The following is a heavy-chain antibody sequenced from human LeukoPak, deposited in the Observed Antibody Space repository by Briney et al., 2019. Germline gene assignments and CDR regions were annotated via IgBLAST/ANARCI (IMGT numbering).Heavy chain of an antibody. CDR2: MNPNSGNT. V-gene: IGHV1-8*01. D-gene: IGHD3-9*01. CDR3: ARGQKYYDTLTGYYDFDY. Sequence: ASVKVSCKASGYTFTSYDINWVRQATGQGLEWMGWMNPNSGNTGYAQKFQGRVTMTRNTSISTAYMELSSLRSEDTAVYYCARGQKYYDTLTGYYDFDYWGQGTLVTVSS. J-gene: IGHJ4*02. CDR1: GYTFTSYD.